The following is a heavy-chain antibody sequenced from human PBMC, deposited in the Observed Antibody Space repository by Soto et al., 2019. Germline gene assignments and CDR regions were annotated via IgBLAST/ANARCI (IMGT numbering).Heavy chain of an antibody. CDR2: FSGSVGRTSGWT. CDR1: GFSFSTYA. J-gene: IGHJ6*02. V-gene: IGHV3-23*01. D-gene: IGHD3-3*01. Sequence: EVQLLESGGGLVQPGGSLRLSCTASGFSFSTYAMSWVRQAPGEGPEWVSTFSGSVGRTSGWTYYADSVKGRFTISRDDPRNTLYLQMNSLRAGDTALYYCVKDWSGDKCPCMYVWGRGTTVTVSS. CDR3: VKDWSGDKCPCMYV.